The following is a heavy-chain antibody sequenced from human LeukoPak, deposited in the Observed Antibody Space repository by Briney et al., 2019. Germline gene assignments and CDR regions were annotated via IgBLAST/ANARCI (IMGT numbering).Heavy chain of an antibody. D-gene: IGHD6-13*01. J-gene: IGHJ5*02. V-gene: IGHV3-11*04. CDR2: MSSRGSII. CDR3: ARGAAGGMYNWFDP. CDR1: GFTVSSNY. Sequence: GGSLRLSCAASGFTVSSNYMSWVRQAPGKGLEWVSYMSSRGSIIFYADSVKGRFTISRDNAKNSLYLQMDSLRVEDTAVYYCARGAAGGMYNWFDPWGQGTLVTVSS.